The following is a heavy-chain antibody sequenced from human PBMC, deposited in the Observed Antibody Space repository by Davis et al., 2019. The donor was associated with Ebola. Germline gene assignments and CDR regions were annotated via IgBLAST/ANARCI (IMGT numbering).Heavy chain of an antibody. D-gene: IGHD3-3*01. J-gene: IGHJ3*02. V-gene: IGHV4-59*01. CDR3: ARIITIFGPVRAFDI. CDR1: GGSISSYY. CDR2: IYYSGST. Sequence: MPSETLSLTCPVSGGSISSYYWSWIRQPPGKGLEWIGYIYYSGSTNYNPSLKSRVTISVDTSKNQFSLKLSSVTAADTAVYYCARIITIFGPVRAFDIWGQGTMVTVSS.